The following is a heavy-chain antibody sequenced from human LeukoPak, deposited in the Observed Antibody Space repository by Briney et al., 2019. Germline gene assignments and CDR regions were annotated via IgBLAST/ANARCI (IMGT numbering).Heavy chain of an antibody. CDR2: IKQDGSEK. J-gene: IGHJ4*02. V-gene: IGHV3-7*01. CDR1: GFTFSNYW. D-gene: IGHD4-17*01. Sequence: PGGSLRLSCAASGFTFSNYWMSWVRQAPGKGLEWVANIKQDGSEKYYVDSVKGRFTISRDNAKNSLYLQMNNLRAEDTAVLYCARDDTVTTRVGFIDWGQGTLVTVSS. CDR3: ARDDTVTTRVGFID.